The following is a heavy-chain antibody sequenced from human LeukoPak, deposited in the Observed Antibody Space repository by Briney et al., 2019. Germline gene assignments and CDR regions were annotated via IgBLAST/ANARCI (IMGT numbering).Heavy chain of an antibody. Sequence: SAKVSCKASGGTFSSYAISWVRQAPGQGLEWMGGTITIFGTANYAQKFQGRVTITTDKSTSTTYMELSSLRSEDTVVYYCASGSSDDYYDSSGCLGYWGQGTLVTVSS. J-gene: IGHJ4*02. D-gene: IGHD3-22*01. V-gene: IGHV1-69*05. CDR3: ASGSSDDYYDSSGCLGY. CDR1: GGTFSSYA. CDR2: TITIFGTA.